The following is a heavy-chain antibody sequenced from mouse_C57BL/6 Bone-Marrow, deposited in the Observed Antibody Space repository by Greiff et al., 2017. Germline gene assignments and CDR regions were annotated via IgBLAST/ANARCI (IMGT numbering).Heavy chain of an antibody. D-gene: IGHD2-10*02. CDR1: GFTFSDFY. Sequence: EVNLVESGGGLVQSGRSLRLSCATSGFTFSDFYMEWVRQAPGKGLEWMAASRNKANDYTTEYSASVKGRFIVSRDTSHSILYLQMNALRAEDTAIYYCARDASYGNYWYFDVWGTGTTVTVSS. J-gene: IGHJ1*03. CDR2: SRNKANDYTT. CDR3: ARDASYGNYWYFDV. V-gene: IGHV7-1*01.